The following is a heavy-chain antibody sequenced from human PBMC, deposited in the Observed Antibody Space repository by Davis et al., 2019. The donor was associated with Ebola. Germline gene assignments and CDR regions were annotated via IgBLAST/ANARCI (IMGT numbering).Heavy chain of an antibody. CDR2: ISSSSSTI. Sequence: GESLKISCAASGFTFSSYSMNWVRQAPGKGLEWVSYISSSSSTIYYADSVKGRFTISRDNSKNSLYLQMSSLRTEDTALYYCAKDAVYYGSGRPYYYYYYGMDVWGQGTTVTVSS. CDR1: GFTFSSYS. CDR3: AKDAVYYGSGRPYYYYYYGMDV. D-gene: IGHD3-10*01. V-gene: IGHV3-48*04. J-gene: IGHJ6*02.